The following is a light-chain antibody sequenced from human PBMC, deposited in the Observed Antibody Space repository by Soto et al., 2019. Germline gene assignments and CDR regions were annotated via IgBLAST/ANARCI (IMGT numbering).Light chain of an antibody. CDR2: RAS. CDR3: QQYENWPPRYT. CDR1: QSVSTS. Sequence: EIALTQSPATLSVSPGERVTLSCRASQSVSTSLAWYQQKPGQAPRLLIYRASIRATGIAARFSGSGSGTEFTLTISSQQSEDFAVYYCQQYENWPPRYTFGQGTKLEIK. J-gene: IGKJ2*01. V-gene: IGKV3-15*01.